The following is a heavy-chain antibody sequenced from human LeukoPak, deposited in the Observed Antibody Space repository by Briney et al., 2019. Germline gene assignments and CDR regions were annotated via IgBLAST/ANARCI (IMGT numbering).Heavy chain of an antibody. D-gene: IGHD5-24*01. Sequence: SETQSLTCTVSGGSISSYYWSWIRQPPGKGLEWIGYIYYSGSTNYNPSLKSRVTISVDTSKNQFSLKLSSVTAADTAVYYCARRSDGYNLWGQGTLVTVSS. CDR1: GGSISSYY. J-gene: IGHJ5*02. CDR2: IYYSGST. V-gene: IGHV4-59*01. CDR3: ARRSDGYNL.